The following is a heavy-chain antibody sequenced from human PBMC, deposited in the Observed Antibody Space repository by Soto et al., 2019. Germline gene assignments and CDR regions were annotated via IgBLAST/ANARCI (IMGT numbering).Heavy chain of an antibody. Sequence: SVKVSCKASGGTFSSYAISWVRQAPGQGLEWMGGIIPIFGTANYAQKFQGRVTITADESTSTAYMELSSLRSEDTAVYYCARDLQGYDSSGSHWFDPWGQGTLVTVSS. CDR3: ARDLQGYDSSGSHWFDP. CDR1: GGTFSSYA. CDR2: IIPIFGTA. D-gene: IGHD3-22*01. J-gene: IGHJ5*02. V-gene: IGHV1-69*13.